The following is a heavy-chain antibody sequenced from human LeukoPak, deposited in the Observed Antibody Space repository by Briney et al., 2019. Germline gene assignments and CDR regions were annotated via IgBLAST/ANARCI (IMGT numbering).Heavy chain of an antibody. J-gene: IGHJ3*02. CDR3: ARAKTSGYSSGWYGDHFVDAFDI. CDR2: ISAYNGNT. V-gene: IGHV1-18*01. Sequence: ASVKVSCKASGGTFSSYGISWVRQAPGQGLEWMGWISAYNGNTNYAQKLQGRVTMTTDTSTSTAYMELRSLRSDDTAVYYCARAKTSGYSSGWYGDHFVDAFDIWGQGTMVTVSS. CDR1: GGTFSSYG. D-gene: IGHD6-19*01.